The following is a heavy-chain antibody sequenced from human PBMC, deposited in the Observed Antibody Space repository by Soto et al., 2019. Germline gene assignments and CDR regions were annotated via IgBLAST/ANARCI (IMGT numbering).Heavy chain of an antibody. CDR3: ARARWYDAFDV. Sequence: TLSLTCAVSGFFISSGNYWGWIRKPPGKGLEWIGSIFHGGNTYYNPSLKSRVTISVDMSKNQFSLKLNSVAAADTAVYYCARARWYDAFDVWGQGTVVTVSS. V-gene: IGHV4-38-2*01. CDR2: IFHGGNT. CDR1: GFFISSGNY. J-gene: IGHJ3*01. D-gene: IGHD2-15*01.